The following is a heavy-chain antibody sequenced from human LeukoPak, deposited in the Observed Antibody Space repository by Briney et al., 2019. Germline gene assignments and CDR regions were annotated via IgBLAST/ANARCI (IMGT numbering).Heavy chain of an antibody. CDR2: ISGSGGST. CDR1: GFTFSSYA. J-gene: IGHJ4*02. Sequence: SGGSLRLSCAASGFTFSSYAMSWVRQAPGKGLEWVSAISGSGGSTYYADSVKGRFTISRDNSKNTLSLQMNSLRAEDTAVYYCAKYYYDSSGYSSFDYWGQGTLVTVSS. V-gene: IGHV3-23*01. D-gene: IGHD3-22*01. CDR3: AKYYYDSSGYSSFDY.